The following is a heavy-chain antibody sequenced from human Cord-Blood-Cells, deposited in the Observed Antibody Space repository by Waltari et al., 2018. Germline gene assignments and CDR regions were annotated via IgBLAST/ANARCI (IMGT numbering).Heavy chain of an antibody. D-gene: IGHD1-26*01. J-gene: IGHJ4*02. CDR2: IYYSGST. V-gene: IGHV4-59*11. CDR1: GGSISSHY. CDR3: ARERSSGSYYFDY. Sequence: QVQLQESGPGLVKPSETLSLTCTVSGGSISSHYRSWIGPPPGKGLEWIGYIYYSGSTNYNPSLKSRVTISVDTSKNQFSLKLSSVTAADTAVYYCARERSSGSYYFDYWGQGTLVTVSS.